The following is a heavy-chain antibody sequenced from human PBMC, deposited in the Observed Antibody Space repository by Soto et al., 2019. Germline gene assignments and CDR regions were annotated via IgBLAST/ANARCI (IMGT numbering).Heavy chain of an antibody. V-gene: IGHV1-2*02. CDR2: TNPNSGGT. Sequence: ASVKVSCKASGYTFTGYYMHWVRQAPGQGLEWMGWTNPNSGGTNYAQKFQGRVTMTRDTSISTAYMELSRLRSDDTAVYYCARDITGTTTRVNAFDIWGQGTMVTVS. J-gene: IGHJ3*02. CDR1: GYTFTGYY. CDR3: ARDITGTTTRVNAFDI. D-gene: IGHD1-20*01.